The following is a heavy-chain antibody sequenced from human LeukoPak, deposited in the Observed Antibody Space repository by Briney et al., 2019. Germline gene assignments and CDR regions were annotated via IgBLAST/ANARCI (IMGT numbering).Heavy chain of an antibody. CDR1: GWTFTSYG. D-gene: IGHD5-18*01. J-gene: IGHJ4*02. CDR3: ARDRTGIQLWPPLDY. Sequence: GASVKVSCKASGWTFTSYGISWVRQAPGQGLEWMGWISAYNGNTNYAQKLQGRVTMTTDTSTSTAYMELRSLRSDDTAVYYCARDRTGIQLWPPLDYWGQGTLVTVSS. CDR2: ISAYNGNT. V-gene: IGHV1-18*04.